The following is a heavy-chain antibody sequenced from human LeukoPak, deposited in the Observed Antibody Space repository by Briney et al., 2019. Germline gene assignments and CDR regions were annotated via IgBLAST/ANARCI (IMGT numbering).Heavy chain of an antibody. CDR3: ARFDEGYDFWSGYYPHGMDV. V-gene: IGHV4-59*01. Sequence: SETLSLTCTVSGGSISSYYWSWIRQPPGKGLEWIGYIYYSGSTNYNPSLKSRVTISVDTSKNQFSLKLSSVTAADTAVYYCARFDEGYDFWSGYYPHGMDVWGQGTTVTVSS. J-gene: IGHJ6*02. D-gene: IGHD3-3*01. CDR2: IYYSGST. CDR1: GGSISSYY.